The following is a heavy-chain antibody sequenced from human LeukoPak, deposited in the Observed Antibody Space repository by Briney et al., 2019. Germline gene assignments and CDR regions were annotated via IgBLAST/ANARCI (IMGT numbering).Heavy chain of an antibody. V-gene: IGHV1-8*01. CDR2: MNPNSGNT. J-gene: IGHJ5*02. CDR1: GYTFTSYD. D-gene: IGHD4-17*01. CDR3: ARGDYGDYVVNWFDP. Sequence: ASVKVSCKASGYTFTSYDINRVRQAPGQGLEWMGWMNPNSGNTGYAQKFQGRVTMTRNTSISTAYMELSSLRSEDTAVYYCARGDYGDYVVNWFDPWGQGTLVTVSS.